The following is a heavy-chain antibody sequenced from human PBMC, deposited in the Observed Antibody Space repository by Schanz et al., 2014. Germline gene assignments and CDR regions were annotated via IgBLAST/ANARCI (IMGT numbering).Heavy chain of an antibody. V-gene: IGHV1-69*02. CDR3: ARGRGCTGGSCYSWFDL. CDR1: GGTFSSYT. CDR2: IISILGIP. J-gene: IGHJ6*02. D-gene: IGHD2-15*01. Sequence: QVQLVQSGAEVKKPGSSVKVSCKASGGTFSSYTISWVRQAPGQGLEWMGRIISILGIPNYAQKFQGRVTFTADKSTSTAYMELSSLRSDDTAVYYCARGRGCTGGSCYSWFDLWGQGTTVTVSS.